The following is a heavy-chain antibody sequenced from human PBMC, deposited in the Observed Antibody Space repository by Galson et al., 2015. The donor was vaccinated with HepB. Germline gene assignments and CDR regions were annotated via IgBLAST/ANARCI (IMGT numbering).Heavy chain of an antibody. Sequence: SLRLSCAASGFTFTSYIMSWVRQAPGKGLEWVSSISSGIGTSSYYADSVKGRFTISRDNSKNTLFLQMNSLRAEDTAVYYCARGRALPYFDYWGQGTLVTVSS. CDR1: GFTFTSYI. V-gene: IGHV3-23*01. D-gene: IGHD1-26*01. CDR3: ARGRALPYFDY. CDR2: ISSGIGTSS. J-gene: IGHJ4*02.